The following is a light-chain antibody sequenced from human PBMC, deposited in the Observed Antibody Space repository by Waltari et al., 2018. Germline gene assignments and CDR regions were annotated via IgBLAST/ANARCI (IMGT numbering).Light chain of an antibody. CDR3: LLSYSGARV. J-gene: IGLJ2*01. V-gene: IGLV7-46*01. CDR1: TGAVPSGHY. Sequence: QAVVTQEPSLTVSPGGTVTLTCGSSTGAVPSGHYPYWFQQKPGQAPRKLIYGTSHKHSSTPARCSGSLLGGKAALTLSGAQPEDEAEYYCLLSYSGARVFGGGTKLTVL. CDR2: GTS.